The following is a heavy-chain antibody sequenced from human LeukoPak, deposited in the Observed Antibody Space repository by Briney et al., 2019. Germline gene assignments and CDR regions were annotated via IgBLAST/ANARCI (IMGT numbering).Heavy chain of an antibody. CDR1: GFTFSSYA. V-gene: IGHV3-23*01. D-gene: IGHD6-13*01. CDR2: ISGSGGST. J-gene: IGHJ4*02. CDR3: AKGILYQGYSRSWYPFDY. Sequence: GGSLRLACAASGFTFSSYAMSWVRQAPGKGLEWVSAISGSGGSTYYADSVKGRFTISRHNSKNTLYLQMKSLRAEDTAVYYCAKGILYQGYSRSWYPFDYWGQGTLVTVSS.